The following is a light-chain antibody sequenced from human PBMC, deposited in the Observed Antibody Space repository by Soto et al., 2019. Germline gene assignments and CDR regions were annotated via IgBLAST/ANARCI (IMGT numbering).Light chain of an antibody. J-gene: IGKJ1*01. CDR2: TLS. Sequence: DIVMTQTPLSLPVAPGEPASISCRSSQSLLHSDDGNTYLDWYLQKPGQSPQLLIYTLSDRASGVPDRFSGSGSGTDFTLKISRVEAEDVGVYYCIQRIEFPWTFGQGTKVEIK. CDR3: IQRIEFPWT. CDR1: QSLLHSDDGNTY. V-gene: IGKV2-40*01.